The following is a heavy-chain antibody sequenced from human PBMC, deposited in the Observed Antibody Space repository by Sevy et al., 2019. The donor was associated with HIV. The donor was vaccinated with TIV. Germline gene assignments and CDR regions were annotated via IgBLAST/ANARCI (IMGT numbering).Heavy chain of an antibody. CDR2: ILPISGLV. CDR3: ARDRPCGGDCYILDP. V-gene: IGHV1-69*10. CDR1: GDIFSNYG. Sequence: ASVKGSCKASGDIFSNYGINWVRQAPGQGLQWMGGILPISGLVNYAQKFQGRVTISADKSTGTVYMALSSLRSEDTAVYYCARDRPCGGDCYILDPWGQGVLVTVSS. D-gene: IGHD2-21*01. J-gene: IGHJ5*02.